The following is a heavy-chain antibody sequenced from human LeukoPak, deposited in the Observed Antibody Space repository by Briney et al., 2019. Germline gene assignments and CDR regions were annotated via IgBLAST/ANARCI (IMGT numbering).Heavy chain of an antibody. CDR2: IYFGGST. CDR1: GGSISSYY. D-gene: IGHD2-8*01. J-gene: IGHJ6*03. CDR3: TRVSIAYYYMDV. Sequence: SETLSLTCTVSGGSISSYYWSWIRQPPGKGLEWMGYIYFGGSTNSNPSLKSRVTISVDTSKNQFSLKLSSVTAADTAVYYCTRVSIAYYYMDVWGKGTTVTISS. V-gene: IGHV4-59*01.